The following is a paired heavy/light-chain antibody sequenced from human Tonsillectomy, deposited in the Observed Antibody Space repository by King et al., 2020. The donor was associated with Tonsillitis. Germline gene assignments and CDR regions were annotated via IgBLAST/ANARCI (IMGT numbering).Heavy chain of an antibody. J-gene: IGHJ3*01. CDR2: ISWNSGNI. V-gene: IGHV3-9*03. D-gene: IGHD6-25*01. Sequence: EVQLVESGGGLVQPGRSLRLSCAASGFTFDDHAMHWVRQAPGKGLEWVSGISWNSGNIDYADSVKGRFTISRDNAKNSLYLQMNSLKTEDMALYYCAKDMAIAARTDTFDFWGQGTMVSVSS. CDR1: GFTFDDHA. CDR3: AKDMAIAARTDTFDF.
Light chain of an antibody. Sequence: QSVLTQPPSASGTPGQRVTISCSGNSSNIGFNTVNWYQQFPGTAPKLLIYKNNERPSGVPDRFSGSKSGTSASLAISGLQSEDEADYYCSVWDDSLNEPVFGGGTKLSVL. V-gene: IGLV1-44*01. J-gene: IGLJ2*01. CDR1: SSNIGFNT. CDR3: SVWDDSLNEPV. CDR2: KNN.